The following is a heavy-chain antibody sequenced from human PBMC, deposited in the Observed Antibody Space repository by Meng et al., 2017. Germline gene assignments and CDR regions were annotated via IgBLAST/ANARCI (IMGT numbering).Heavy chain of an antibody. CDR3: ARRRGGSSDWFDP. J-gene: IGHJ5*02. CDR1: GGSFSGYY. D-gene: IGHD6-6*01. V-gene: IGHV4-34*01. Sequence: GQLQQWGAGLLKPSETLSLTCAVYGGSFSGYYWSWIRQPPGKGLEWIGEINHSGSTNYNPSLKSRVTISVDTSKNQFSLKLSSVTAADTAVYYCARRRGGSSDWFDPWGQGTLVTVSS. CDR2: INHSGST.